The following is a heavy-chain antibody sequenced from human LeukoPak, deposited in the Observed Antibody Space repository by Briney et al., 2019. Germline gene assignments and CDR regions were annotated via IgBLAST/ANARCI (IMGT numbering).Heavy chain of an antibody. CDR1: GFTFSSYS. V-gene: IGHV3-23*01. D-gene: IGHD3-22*01. Sequence: GGSLRLSCAASGFTFSSYSMNWVRQAPGKGLEWVSAISGSGGSTYYADSVKGRFTISRDNSKNTLYLQMNSLRAEDTAVYYCAKVLGHYYDSSGYVPWDYWGQGTLVTVSS. CDR3: AKVLGHYYDSSGYVPWDY. J-gene: IGHJ4*02. CDR2: ISGSGGST.